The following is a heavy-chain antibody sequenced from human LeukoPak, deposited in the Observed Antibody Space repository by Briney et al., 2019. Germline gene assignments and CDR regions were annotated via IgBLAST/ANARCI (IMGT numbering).Heavy chain of an antibody. CDR2: IIPTLDVA. D-gene: IGHD3-16*02. CDR3: TREGVYSPDPSSYHRLPFDI. CDR1: GDNFDTYV. Sequence: GASVKVSCKASGDNFDTYVVTWVRQAAGQGLEWMGMIIPTLDVANFAQKFNGRVSITADKSTNTAHLELSRLRSEDTAVYYCTREGVYSPDPSSYHRLPFDIWGKGTVVIVSS. V-gene: IGHV1-69*04. J-gene: IGHJ3*02.